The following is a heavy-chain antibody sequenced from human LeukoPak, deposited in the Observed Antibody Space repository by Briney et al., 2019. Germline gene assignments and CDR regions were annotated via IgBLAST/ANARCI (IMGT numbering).Heavy chain of an antibody. Sequence: SETLSLTCTVSGTSISSYYWSWIRQTPSDGLQWIASIYNGGNINYNPSLKSRVTISMDTSKSHFSLSLSSVTASDTAIYFCXRASDIAVTGFDXWGQGLLVTXSA. CDR2: IYNGGNI. CDR3: XRASDIAVTGFDX. V-gene: IGHV4-59*01. D-gene: IGHD6-19*01. J-gene: IGHJ4*02. CDR1: GTSISSYY.